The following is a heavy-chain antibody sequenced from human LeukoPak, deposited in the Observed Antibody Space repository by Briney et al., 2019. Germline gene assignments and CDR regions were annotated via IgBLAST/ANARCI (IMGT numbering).Heavy chain of an antibody. CDR3: ACHRDYYGSGSYLAFDI. V-gene: IGHV4-59*08. J-gene: IGHJ3*02. Sequence: SETLSLTCTVSGGSISSYYWSWIRQPPGKGLEWIGYIYYSGSTNYNPSLKSRVTISVDTSKNQFSLKLSSVTAADTAVYYCACHRDYYGSGSYLAFDIWGQGTMVTVSS. CDR2: IYYSGST. CDR1: GGSISSYY. D-gene: IGHD3-10*01.